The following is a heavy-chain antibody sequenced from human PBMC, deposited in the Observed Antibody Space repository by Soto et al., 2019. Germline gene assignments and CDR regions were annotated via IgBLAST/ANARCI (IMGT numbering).Heavy chain of an antibody. CDR3: SGCSGGACHQHYGMDV. J-gene: IGHJ6*02. CDR1: GFTFSSCT. CDR2: ISPSTSHI. D-gene: IGHD2-15*01. Sequence: EVHLVESGGGLVKPGGSLRLSCAVSGFTFSSCTMNWVRQAPGKGLEGVSSISPSTSHIYYADSVKGRFTISRDNAKNSLFLQMNSLRAEDTAVYYCSGCSGGACHQHYGMDVWGQGTTVTVSS. V-gene: IGHV3-21*01.